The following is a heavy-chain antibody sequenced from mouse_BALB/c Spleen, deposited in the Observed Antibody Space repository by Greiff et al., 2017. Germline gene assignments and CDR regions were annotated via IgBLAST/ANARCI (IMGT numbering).Heavy chain of an antibody. J-gene: IGHJ2*01. Sequence: EVQRVESGGGLVQPGGSRKLSCAASGFTFSSFGMHWVRQAPEKGLEWVAYISSGSSTIYYADTVKGRFTISRDNPKNTLFLQMTSLRSEDTAMYYCARGGITTVDYWGQGTTLTVSS. V-gene: IGHV5-17*02. CDR1: GFTFSSFG. D-gene: IGHD1-1*01. CDR2: ISSGSSTI. CDR3: ARGGITTVDY.